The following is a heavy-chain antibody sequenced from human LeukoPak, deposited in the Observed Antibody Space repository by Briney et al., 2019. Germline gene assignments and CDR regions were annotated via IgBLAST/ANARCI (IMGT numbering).Heavy chain of an antibody. J-gene: IGHJ4*02. CDR2: INSAGTST. CDR3: MTEYCTNGVCYNFDY. V-gene: IGHV3-74*01. D-gene: IGHD2-8*01. CDR1: GFTLSSYW. Sequence: PGGSLRLSCAASGFTLSSYWMHWVRQAPGKGLVWVSRINSAGTSTTYADSVKGRFTISRDNAKNTLYLQMNSLRAEDTAVYYRMTEYCTNGVCYNFDYWGQGTLVTVSS.